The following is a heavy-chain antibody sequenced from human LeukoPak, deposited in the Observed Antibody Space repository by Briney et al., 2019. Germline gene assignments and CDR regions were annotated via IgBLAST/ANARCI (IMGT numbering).Heavy chain of an antibody. V-gene: IGHV3-21*01. CDR3: ARVHSSGWYYFDY. CDR2: ISSSSSYI. J-gene: IGHJ4*02. Sequence: ETLSLTCAVYGGSFSGYYWSWIRQPPGKGLEWVSSISSSSSYIYYADSVKGRFTISRDNAKNSLYLQMNSLRAEDTAVYYCARVHSSGWYYFDYWGQGTLVTVSS. D-gene: IGHD6-19*01. CDR1: GGSFSGYY.